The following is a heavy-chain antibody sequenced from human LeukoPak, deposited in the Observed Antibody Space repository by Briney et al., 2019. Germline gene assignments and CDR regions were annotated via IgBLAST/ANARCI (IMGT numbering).Heavy chain of an antibody. J-gene: IGHJ4*02. D-gene: IGHD3-22*01. CDR1: GGSISSGTYY. Sequence: SETLSLTCSVSGGSISSGTYYWSWIRQSPGKGLEWIGYIHYTGNTYYNPSLKSRVTISVDTSKNQFALKLSSVTAADTAVYYCARSHYYDSSPHFFDYWGQGTLATVSS. CDR2: IHYTGNT. CDR3: ARSHYYDSSPHFFDY. V-gene: IGHV4-31*03.